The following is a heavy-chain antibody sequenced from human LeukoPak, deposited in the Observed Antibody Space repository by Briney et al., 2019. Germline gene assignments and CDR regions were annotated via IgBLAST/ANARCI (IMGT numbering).Heavy chain of an antibody. D-gene: IGHD1-26*01. CDR1: GGSFSGYY. V-gene: IGHV4-34*01. Sequence: PSETLSLTCAVYGGSFSGYYWSWIRQPPGKGLEWIGEINHSGSTNYNPSLKSRVTISVDTSKNQFSLKLSSVTAADTAVYYCARHSYSGSYYIFDYWGQGTLVTVSS. J-gene: IGHJ4*02. CDR2: INHSGST. CDR3: ARHSYSGSYYIFDY.